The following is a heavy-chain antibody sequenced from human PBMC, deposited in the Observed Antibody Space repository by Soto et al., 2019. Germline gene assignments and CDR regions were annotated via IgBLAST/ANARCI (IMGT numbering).Heavy chain of an antibody. V-gene: IGHV4-39*01. CDR2: IFYTGTT. J-gene: IGHJ4*02. CDR3: ARLVVVAPVANV. CDR1: GGSVSYNSYY. D-gene: IGHD2-21*01. Sequence: SETLSLTCSVSGGSVSYNSYYWGWIRQPPGKGLEWVGGIFYTGTTYYNPSLKDRLSISVDTSKNSFSLNLTSVTAADTAVYFCARLVVVAPVANVWGQGALVTVSS.